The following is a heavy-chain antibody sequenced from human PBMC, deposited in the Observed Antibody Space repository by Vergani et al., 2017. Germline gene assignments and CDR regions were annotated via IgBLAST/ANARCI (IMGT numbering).Heavy chain of an antibody. CDR1: GGSFSGYY. J-gene: IGHJ4*02. CDR2: INHSGST. D-gene: IGHD6-13*01. Sequence: QVQLQQWGAGLLKPWETLSLTCAVYGGSFSGYYWSWIRQPPGKGLEWIGEINHSGSTNYNPSLKSRVTISVDTSKNQFSLKLSSVTAADTAVYYCARMIAAAGTEYFDYWGQGTLVTVSS. CDR3: ARMIAAAGTEYFDY. V-gene: IGHV4-34*01.